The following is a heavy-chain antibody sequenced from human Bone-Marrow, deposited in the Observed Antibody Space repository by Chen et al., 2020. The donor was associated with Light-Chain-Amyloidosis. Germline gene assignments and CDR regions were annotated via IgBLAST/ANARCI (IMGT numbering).Heavy chain of an antibody. CDR2: FDPEEGER. J-gene: IGHJ4*02. V-gene: IGHV1-24*01. CDR3: ATPWSSGAAFDY. Sequence: QVQLEQSGAEVKKPGALVKVSCKVSGYSLTEVSMHWVRQGPGKGLEWMGSFDPEEGERIYAQKFQGRVTMTEDTSTDTAYMELSSLRSEDTAVYYCATPWSSGAAFDYWGQGTLVTVSS. D-gene: IGHD1-26*01. CDR1: GYSLTEVS.